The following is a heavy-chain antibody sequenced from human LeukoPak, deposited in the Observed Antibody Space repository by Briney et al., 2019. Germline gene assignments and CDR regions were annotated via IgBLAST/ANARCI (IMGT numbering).Heavy chain of an antibody. J-gene: IGHJ4*02. V-gene: IGHV3-30*18. CDR3: AKEGGGVAFDY. Sequence: GGSLRLSCAASGFTFSSYGMHWVRQAPGKGLEWVAVISYDGSNEYYADSVKGRFTISRDNSKNTLYLQMNSLRAEDTAVYYCAKEGGGVAFDYWGQGTLVTVSS. D-gene: IGHD3-16*01. CDR1: GFTFSSYG. CDR2: ISYDGSNE.